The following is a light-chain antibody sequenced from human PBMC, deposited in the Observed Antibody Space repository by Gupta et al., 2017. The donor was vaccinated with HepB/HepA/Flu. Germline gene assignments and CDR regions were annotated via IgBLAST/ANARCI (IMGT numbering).Light chain of an antibody. J-gene: IGKJ1*01. CDR2: AAF. CDR1: QGIRSD. CDR3: RHENSSPQT. V-gene: IGKV1-17*01. Sequence: DIQMTQSPSSLSASVGDRVSITCRASQGIRSDLGWYQQKPGKAPQRLIHAAFGVKPGVPSRFSGSESGTEFTLTISSWQPEDFANYYCRHENSSPQTFGQGTKVEIK.